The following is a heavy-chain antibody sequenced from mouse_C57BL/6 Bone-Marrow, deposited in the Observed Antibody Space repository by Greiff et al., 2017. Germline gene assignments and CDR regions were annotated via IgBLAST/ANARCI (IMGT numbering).Heavy chain of an antibody. D-gene: IGHD1-1*01. CDR1: GYAFTNSL. CDR2: INPGSGGT. V-gene: IGHV1-54*01. Sequence: VKLMESGAELVRPGTSVKVSCKASGYAFTNSLIEWVKQRPGQGLEWIGVINPGSGGTNYNEKFKGKATLTADKSSSTAYMQLSSLTSEDSAVYFCARSGYGSSYGAMDYWGQGTSVTVSS. J-gene: IGHJ4*01. CDR3: ARSGYGSSYGAMDY.